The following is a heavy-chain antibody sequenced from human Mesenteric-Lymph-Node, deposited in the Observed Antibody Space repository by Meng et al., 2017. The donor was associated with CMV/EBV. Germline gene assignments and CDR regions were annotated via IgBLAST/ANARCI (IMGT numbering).Heavy chain of an antibody. CDR1: GFTFSSYW. J-gene: IGHJ4*02. CDR2: IDGDGITT. V-gene: IGHV3-74*01. Sequence: GGSLRLSCAASGFTFSSYWMHWVRQVPGKGLVWVSRIDGDGITTTYADSVKGRFTISRDNSKNTLYLQMNSLRAEDTAVYYCAKGVTFSSWSPFDYWGQGTLVTVSS. D-gene: IGHD6-13*01. CDR3: AKGVTFSSWSPFDY.